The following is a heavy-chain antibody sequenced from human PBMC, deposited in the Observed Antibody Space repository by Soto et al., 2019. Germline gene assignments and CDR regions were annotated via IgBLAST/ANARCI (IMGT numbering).Heavy chain of an antibody. V-gene: IGHV1-69*02. D-gene: IGHD2-2*02. CDR1: GGTFSSYT. CDR2: IIPILGIA. Sequence: QVQLVQSGAEVKKPGSSVKVSCKASGGTFSSYTISWVRQAPGQGLEWLGRIIPILGIANYAQKFQGRVTLTADKSTSTAYIELSSRRSEDTGVYYWAMEYCSSTSCYRDYWGQGTLVTVSS. J-gene: IGHJ4*02. CDR3: AMEYCSSTSCYRDY.